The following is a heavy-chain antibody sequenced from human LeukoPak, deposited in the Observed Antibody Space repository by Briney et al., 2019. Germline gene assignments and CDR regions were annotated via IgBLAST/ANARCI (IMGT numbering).Heavy chain of an antibody. J-gene: IGHJ4*02. D-gene: IGHD1-7*01. CDR2: IYYSGST. V-gene: IGHV4-59*01. CDR3: ARGSRELYYFDY. Sequence: SETLSLTCTVSGGSISNYYWSWIRQPPGKGLEWIGYIYYSGSTKYNPSLKSRVTISVDASKTQFSLKLNSVTAADTAVYYCARGSRELYYFDYWGQGTLVTVSS. CDR1: GGSISNYY.